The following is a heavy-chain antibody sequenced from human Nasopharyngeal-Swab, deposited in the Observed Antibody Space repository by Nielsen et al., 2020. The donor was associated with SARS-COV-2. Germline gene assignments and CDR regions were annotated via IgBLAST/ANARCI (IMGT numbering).Heavy chain of an antibody. D-gene: IGHD3-9*01. V-gene: IGHV3-7*01. Sequence: WIRQPPGKGLEWVANIKQDGSEKYYVDSVKGRFTISRDNAKNSLYLQMNSLRAEDMAVYYCARVSRYYDILTGYYAEDGMDVWGQGTTVTVSS. CDR3: ARVSRYYDILTGYYAEDGMDV. CDR2: IKQDGSEK. J-gene: IGHJ6*02.